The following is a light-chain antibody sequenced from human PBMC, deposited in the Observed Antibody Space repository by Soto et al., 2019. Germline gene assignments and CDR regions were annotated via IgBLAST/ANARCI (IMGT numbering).Light chain of an antibody. CDR1: SSDVGSYNL. CDR2: EVS. Sequence: QSALTQYASVSGSPGQSITISCTGTSSDVGSYNLVSWYQQHPGKAPKLMIFEVSKRPSGVSNRFSGSKSGNTASLTISGLQAEDEADYYCCSYAGSSTFAVFGGGTKVTVL. CDR3: CSYAGSSTFAV. J-gene: IGLJ2*01. V-gene: IGLV2-23*02.